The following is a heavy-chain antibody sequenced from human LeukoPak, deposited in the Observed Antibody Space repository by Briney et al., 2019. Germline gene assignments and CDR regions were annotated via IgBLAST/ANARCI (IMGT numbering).Heavy chain of an antibody. Sequence: PGRSLRLSCTASGFTFGDYAMSRVRQAPGKGLEWVGFIRSKAYGGTTEYAASVKGRFTISRDDPKSIAYLQMNSLKTEDTAVYYCTRLGGSSGYYKYYFDYWGQGTLVTVSS. CDR3: TRLGGSSGYYKYYFDY. J-gene: IGHJ4*02. V-gene: IGHV3-49*04. D-gene: IGHD3-22*01. CDR1: GFTFGDYA. CDR2: IRSKAYGGTT.